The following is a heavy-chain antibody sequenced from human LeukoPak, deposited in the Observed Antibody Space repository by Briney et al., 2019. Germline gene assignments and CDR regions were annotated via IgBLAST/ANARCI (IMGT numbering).Heavy chain of an antibody. D-gene: IGHD6-19*01. J-gene: IGHJ4*02. Sequence: GASVKVSCKASGYAFTGYYMHWVRQAPGQGLGWMGWINPNSGGTSYAQKFQGRVTMTRDTSISTAYMELSRLRSDDTAVFYCAREAVAVAGTAMPHDYWGQGTLVTVSS. V-gene: IGHV1-2*02. CDR2: INPNSGGT. CDR1: GYAFTGYY. CDR3: AREAVAVAGTAMPHDY.